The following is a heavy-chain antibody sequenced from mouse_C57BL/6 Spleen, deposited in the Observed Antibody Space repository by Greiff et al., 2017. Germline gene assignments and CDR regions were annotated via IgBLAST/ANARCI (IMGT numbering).Heavy chain of an antibody. Sequence: LVESGPELVKPGASVKISCKASGYAFSSSWMNWVKQRPGKGLEWIGRIYPGDGDTNYNGKFKGKATLTADKSCSTASLQLRSLPSEDSAVYFCARRDYYGSSYDGGDYFDYWGQGTTLTVSS. CDR1: GYAFSSSW. D-gene: IGHD1-1*01. J-gene: IGHJ2*01. CDR2: IYPGDGDT. CDR3: ARRDYYGSSYDGGDYFDY. V-gene: IGHV1-82*01.